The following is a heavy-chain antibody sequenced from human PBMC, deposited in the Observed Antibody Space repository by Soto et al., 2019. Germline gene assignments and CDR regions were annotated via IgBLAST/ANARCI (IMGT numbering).Heavy chain of an antibody. CDR3: ARGRVPYCSSSSCYALYH. J-gene: IGHJ4*02. D-gene: IGHD2-2*01. CDR1: GGSFSGYY. V-gene: IGHV4-34*01. Sequence: SETLSLTCAVYGGSFSGYYWSWIRQPPGKGLEWVGEINHSGSTNYNPSLKSRVTISVDTSKNQFSLKLSSVTAADTAVYYCARGRVPYCSSSSCYALYHRAQRIPVTGSS. CDR2: INHSGST.